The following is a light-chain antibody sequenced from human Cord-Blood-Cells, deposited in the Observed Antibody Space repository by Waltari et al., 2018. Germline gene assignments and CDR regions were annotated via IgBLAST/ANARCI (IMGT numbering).Light chain of an antibody. J-gene: IGKJ4*01. CDR1: QSISSY. Sequence: DIQMPQPPSSLSASVGARVTITCRASQSISSYLNWYQQKPGKAPKLLIYAASSLQSAVPSRFSGSGSGTDFTLTISRLQPEDFATYDCQHSYSTPLAFGGGTKVEIK. V-gene: IGKV1-39*01. CDR3: QHSYSTPLA. CDR2: AAS.